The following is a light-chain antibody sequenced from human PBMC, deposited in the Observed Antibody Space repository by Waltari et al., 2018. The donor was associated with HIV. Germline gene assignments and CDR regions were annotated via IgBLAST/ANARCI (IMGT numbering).Light chain of an antibody. J-gene: IGKJ1*01. CDR2: GAS. CDR1: QSISPSD. Sequence: EIAFTQSSCTLSLSPGTSATLVCTARQSISPSDLAWYQQSPRQAPRLRSYGASSRATAIPDSITGRGSGTDFNYTISRVEPEDFVIYCCQQYGTSPWTSGEGTKVEIK. CDR3: QQYGTSPWT. V-gene: IGKV3-20*01.